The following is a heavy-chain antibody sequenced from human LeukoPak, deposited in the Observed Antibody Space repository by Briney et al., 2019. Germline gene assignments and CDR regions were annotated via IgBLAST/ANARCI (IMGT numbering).Heavy chain of an antibody. Sequence: GGSLRLSCAASGFTVSSNYMSWVRQAPGKGLEWVSVIYSGGSTYYADSVKGRFTISRDNSKNTLYLQMNSLRAEDTAVYYCARATRIHSMDVWGQGTTVTVSS. CDR1: GFTVSSNY. D-gene: IGHD2-15*01. CDR2: IYSGGST. CDR3: ARATRIHSMDV. V-gene: IGHV3-53*01. J-gene: IGHJ6*02.